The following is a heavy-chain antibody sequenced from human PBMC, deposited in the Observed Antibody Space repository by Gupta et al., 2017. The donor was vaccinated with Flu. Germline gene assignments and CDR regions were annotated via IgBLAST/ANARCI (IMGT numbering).Heavy chain of an antibody. CDR1: GFTFSTND. Sequence: EVQLLESGGGLEQPGGSLRLSCAASGFTFSTNDMTWIRQAPGKGLEWVSSINGNGGNTYADSVKGRFTISRDNSRNTLFLQMNSLRAEDTAIYYCAKSIPSWYFDVWGRGTLVTVSS. V-gene: IGHV3-23*01. CDR3: AKSIPSWYFDV. D-gene: IGHD2-21*01. J-gene: IGHJ2*01. CDR2: INGNGGNT.